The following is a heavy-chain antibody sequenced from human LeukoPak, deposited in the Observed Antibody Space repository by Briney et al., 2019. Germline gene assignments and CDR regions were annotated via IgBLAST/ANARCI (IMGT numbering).Heavy chain of an antibody. CDR1: GYTFTGYY. CDR3: ARGRNSVYYFNVVAPSYFDY. Sequence: ASVKVSFKASGYTFTGYYLHWVRQAPGQGLEWMGRINPNSGGTNYAQTFQGSVTMTRDTSINTAYMDLSRLRSDDTAVYYCARGRNSVYYFNVVAPSYFDYWGQGTLVTVSS. J-gene: IGHJ4*02. CDR2: INPNSGGT. D-gene: IGHD3-22*01. V-gene: IGHV1-2*06.